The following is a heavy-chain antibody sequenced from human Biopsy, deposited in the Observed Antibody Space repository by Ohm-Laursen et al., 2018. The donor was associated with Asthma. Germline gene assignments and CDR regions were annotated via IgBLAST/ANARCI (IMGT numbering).Heavy chain of an antibody. Sequence: SETLSLTCVVSGGSIGRGGYYWSWIRQPPGKGLEWIGEINHSGSTNYNPSLKSRVTISVDTSKNQFSLKLSSVTAADTAVYYCARVVGGYCSSTSCYGGYYYGMDVWGQGTTVTVSS. V-gene: IGHV4-34*01. D-gene: IGHD2-2*01. J-gene: IGHJ6*02. CDR3: ARVVGGYCSSTSCYGGYYYGMDV. CDR1: GGSIGRGGYY. CDR2: INHSGST.